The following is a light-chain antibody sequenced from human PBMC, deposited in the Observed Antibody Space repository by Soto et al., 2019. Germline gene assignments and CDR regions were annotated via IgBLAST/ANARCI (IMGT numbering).Light chain of an antibody. Sequence: QSALTQPASVSGSPGQSITISCTGTSSDVGGYNYVSWYQQHPGKAPKLMIYDVSNRPPGVSNRFSGSKSGNTASLTISGLQAEDEADYYCSSYTSSSTLDFGTGTKLTVL. CDR3: SSYTSSSTLD. CDR1: SSDVGGYNY. CDR2: DVS. J-gene: IGLJ1*01. V-gene: IGLV2-14*01.